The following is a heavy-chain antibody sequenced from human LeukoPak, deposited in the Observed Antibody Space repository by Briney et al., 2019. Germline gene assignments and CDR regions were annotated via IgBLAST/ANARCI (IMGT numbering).Heavy chain of an antibody. Sequence: GASVKVSCKASGGTFSSYAISWVRQAPGQGLEWMGGIIPIFGTANYAQKFQGRVTITTDESTSTAYMELSSLRSEDTAVYYCALTHTSFIGHGWFDPWGQGTLVTVSS. D-gene: IGHD2/OR15-2a*01. CDR3: ALTHTSFIGHGWFDP. CDR1: GGTFSSYA. CDR2: IIPIFGTA. J-gene: IGHJ5*02. V-gene: IGHV1-69*05.